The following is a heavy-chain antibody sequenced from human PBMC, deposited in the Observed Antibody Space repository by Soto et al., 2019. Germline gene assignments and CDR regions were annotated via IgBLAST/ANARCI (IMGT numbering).Heavy chain of an antibody. D-gene: IGHD6-19*01. V-gene: IGHV3-33*01. Sequence: QVQLVESGGGVVQPGRSLRLSCAASGFTFSSYGMHWVRQAPGKGLEWVAVIWYDGSNKYYADSVKGRFTISRDNSKNTLYLQMNSLRAEDTAVYYCAREAYSSGWYAQFAYYYYGMDVWGQGTTVTVSS. CDR3: AREAYSSGWYAQFAYYYYGMDV. CDR2: IWYDGSNK. CDR1: GFTFSSYG. J-gene: IGHJ6*02.